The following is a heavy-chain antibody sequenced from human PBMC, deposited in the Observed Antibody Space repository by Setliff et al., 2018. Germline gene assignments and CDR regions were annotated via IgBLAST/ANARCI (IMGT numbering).Heavy chain of an antibody. V-gene: IGHV4-61*09. CDR1: GDSISSRTYY. D-gene: IGHD3-3*01. J-gene: IGHJ6*03. CDR3: AGMSGFQYMDV. CDR2: IYTSWST. Sequence: SETLSLTCTVSGDSISSRTYYWGWVRQPAGKGLEWIGQIYTSWSTIYNPSLQSRLTISLDTSKNQFSLSLNSVTAADTAVYFCAGMSGFQYMDVWGKGTTVTVSS.